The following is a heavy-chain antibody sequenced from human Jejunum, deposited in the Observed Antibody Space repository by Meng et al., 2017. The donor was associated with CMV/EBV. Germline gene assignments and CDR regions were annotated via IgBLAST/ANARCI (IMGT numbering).Heavy chain of an antibody. V-gene: IGHV3-30*02. J-gene: IGHJ6*02. CDR2: IRYSGQNI. Sequence: FNFRNYGMHWVRQVPGKGLEWVAFIRYSGQNIYYADSVQGRFTISRDNSKNTLYLQMNNLTTEDTSIYYCAKDAGMMTYYTYSMDGWGQGTTVTVSS. CDR3: AKDAGMMTYYTYSMDG. D-gene: IGHD1-14*01. CDR1: FNFRNYG.